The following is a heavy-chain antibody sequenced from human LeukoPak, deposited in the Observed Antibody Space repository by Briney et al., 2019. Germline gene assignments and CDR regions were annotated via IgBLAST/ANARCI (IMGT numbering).Heavy chain of an antibody. D-gene: IGHD1-26*01. V-gene: IGHV1-69*13. Sequence: ASVKVSCKASGGTFSSYAISWVRQAPGQGLEWMGGIIPIFGTANYAQKFQGRVTITADESTSTAYMELSSLRSEDTAVYYCARGVIVGPPRGAFDIWGQGTMVTVSS. CDR3: ARGVIVGPPRGAFDI. CDR2: IIPIFGTA. J-gene: IGHJ3*02. CDR1: GGTFSSYA.